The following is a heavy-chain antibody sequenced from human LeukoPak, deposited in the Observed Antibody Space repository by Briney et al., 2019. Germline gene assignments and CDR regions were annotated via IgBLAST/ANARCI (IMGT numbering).Heavy chain of an antibody. J-gene: IGHJ4*02. D-gene: IGHD1-26*01. V-gene: IGHV3-33*01. CDR2: IWYDGSNK. CDR3: ARAGVGAIYYFDY. CDR1: GFTFSNYG. Sequence: GGSLRLSCAASGFTFSNYGMHWVRQAPGKGLEWVALIWYDGSNKYYADSVRGRFTISRDNSENTLYLQMKSLRVEDTAVYYCARAGVGAIYYFDYWGQGTLVTVS.